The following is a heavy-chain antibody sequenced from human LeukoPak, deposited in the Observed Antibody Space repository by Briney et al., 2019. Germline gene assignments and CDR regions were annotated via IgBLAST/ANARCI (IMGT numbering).Heavy chain of an antibody. Sequence: ASVKVSCKAFGYTFTSNYMHWVRQAPGQGPEWMGVISPSGGSTTYAQKFQGRVTMTRDTSISTAYMELSRLRSDDTAVYYCARAYDILTGSDFDYWGQGTLVTVSS. J-gene: IGHJ4*02. CDR3: ARAYDILTGSDFDY. D-gene: IGHD3-9*01. CDR1: GYTFTSNY. V-gene: IGHV1-46*01. CDR2: ISPSGGST.